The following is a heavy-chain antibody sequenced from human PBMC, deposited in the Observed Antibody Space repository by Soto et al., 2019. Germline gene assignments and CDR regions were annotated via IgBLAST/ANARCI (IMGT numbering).Heavy chain of an antibody. CDR1: GYTFTSYD. CDR3: ASLQRGSPYNWNYGQTGAFDY. Sequence: GASVKVCCKASGYTFTSYDINWVRQATGQGLEWMGGINPNSGNTGYAQKFQVRVTMTRYTSIRTAYIELSTLRSEDTAVYYCASLQRGSPYNWNYGQTGAFDYCGQGSMVTVSS. CDR2: INPNSGNT. V-gene: IGHV1-8*01. J-gene: IGHJ4*02. D-gene: IGHD1-7*01.